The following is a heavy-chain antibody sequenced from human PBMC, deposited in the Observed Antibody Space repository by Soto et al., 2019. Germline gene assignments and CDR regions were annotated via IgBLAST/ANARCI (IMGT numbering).Heavy chain of an antibody. CDR2: IYYSGST. D-gene: IGHD6-19*01. CDR1: GGSISSSSYY. CDR3: ARQEAGQNYYYYGMDV. J-gene: IGHJ6*02. V-gene: IGHV4-39*01. Sequence: QLQLQESGPGLVKPSETLSLTCTVSGGSISSSSYYWGWIRQPPGKGLEWIGSIYYSGSTYYNPSLKSRVTISVDTSKNQFSLKLSSVTAADTAVYYCARQEAGQNYYYYGMDVWGQGTTVTVSS.